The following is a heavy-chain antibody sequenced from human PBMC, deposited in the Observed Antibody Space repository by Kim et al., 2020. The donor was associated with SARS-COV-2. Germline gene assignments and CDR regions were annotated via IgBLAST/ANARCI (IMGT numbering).Heavy chain of an antibody. V-gene: IGHV4-39*01. CDR2: IYYGGST. CDR1: GGSISSSNYY. Sequence: SETLSLTCTVSGGSISSSNYYWGWIRQPPGKGLEWIGTIYYGGSTYYNPSLKSRVTISVDTSKNQLSLRPASVTAADTAVYYCARHGAPAVDDSFDLWGQGTMVTVSS. D-gene: IGHD3-16*01. J-gene: IGHJ3*01. CDR3: ARHGAPAVDDSFDL.